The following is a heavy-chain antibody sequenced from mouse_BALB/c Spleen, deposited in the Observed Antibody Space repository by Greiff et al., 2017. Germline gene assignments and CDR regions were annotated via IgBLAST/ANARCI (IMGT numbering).Heavy chain of an antibody. J-gene: IGHJ2*01. CDR2: ISYSGST. CDR1: GDSITSGY. CDR3: ARAHYYYGSSYFDY. Sequence: EVKLMESGPSLVKPSQTLSLTCSVTGDSITSGYWNWIRKFPGNKLEYMGYISYSGSTYYNPSLKSRISITRDTSKNQYYLQLNSVTTEDTATYYCARAHYYYGSSYFDYWGQGTTLTVSS. D-gene: IGHD1-1*01. V-gene: IGHV3-8*02.